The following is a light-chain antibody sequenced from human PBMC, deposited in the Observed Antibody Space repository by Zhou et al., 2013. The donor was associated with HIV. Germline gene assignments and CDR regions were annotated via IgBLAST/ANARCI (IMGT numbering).Light chain of an antibody. Sequence: DVVMTQSPLSLPVTPGEPASISCRSSQSLLHSNGYTYLNWYLQKPGQSPQLLIYLVSNRASGVPDRFSGSGSGTDFTLKISRVEAEDVGVYYCMQAVQTPPWTFGQGTKVDIK. J-gene: IGKJ1*01. V-gene: IGKV2-28*01. CDR1: QSLLHSNGYTY. CDR3: MQAVQTPPWT. CDR2: LVS.